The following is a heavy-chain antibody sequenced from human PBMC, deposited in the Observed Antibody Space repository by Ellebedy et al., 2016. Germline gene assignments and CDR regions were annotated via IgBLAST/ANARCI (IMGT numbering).Heavy chain of an antibody. CDR1: GFTFSSYS. J-gene: IGHJ4*02. CDR2: ISSSSSYI. CDR3: ARSGGPEANYFDY. Sequence: GESLKISXAASGFTFSSYSMNWVRQAPGKGLEWVSSISSSSSYIYYADSVKGRFTISRDNAKNSLYLQMNSLRAEDTAVYYCARSGGPEANYFDYWGQGNLVTVSS. V-gene: IGHV3-21*01. D-gene: IGHD3-16*01.